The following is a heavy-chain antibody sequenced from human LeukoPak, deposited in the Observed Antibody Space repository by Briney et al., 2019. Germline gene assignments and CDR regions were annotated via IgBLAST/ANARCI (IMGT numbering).Heavy chain of an antibody. D-gene: IGHD6-19*01. V-gene: IGHV3-23*01. CDR1: GFTFSTYA. J-gene: IGHJ4*02. CDR3: ARGFLGGTDQYFDS. CDR2: IGGGGPTT. Sequence: GGSLRLSCAASGFTFSTYAMKWLRQAPAKGLEWVSTIGGGGPTTDYADSVKDRFTISGDNSKNTLYLQMNSLRAEDTAVYFCARGFLGGTDQYFDSWGQGTLVTVSS.